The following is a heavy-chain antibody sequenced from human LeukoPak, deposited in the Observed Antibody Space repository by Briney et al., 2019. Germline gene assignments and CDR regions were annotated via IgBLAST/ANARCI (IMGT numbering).Heavy chain of an antibody. V-gene: IGHV1-69*06. J-gene: IGHJ6*04. CDR2: IIPIFGTA. CDR3: ARISIAAAGTGEDYYYYGMDA. D-gene: IGHD6-13*01. Sequence: SVKVSCKASGGTFSSYAISWVRQAPGQGLEWTGGIIPIFGTANYAQKFQGRVTITADKSTSTAYMELSSLRSEDTAVYYCARISIAAAGTGEDYYYYGMDAWGKGTTVTVSS. CDR1: GGTFSSYA.